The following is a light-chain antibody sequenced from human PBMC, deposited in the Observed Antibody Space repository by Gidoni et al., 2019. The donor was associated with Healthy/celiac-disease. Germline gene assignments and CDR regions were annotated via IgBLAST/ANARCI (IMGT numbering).Light chain of an antibody. J-gene: IGKJ1*01. CDR3: QQYYSYPPT. CDR1: QGISSY. Sequence: AIRMTQSPSSFSASTGDRVTITCRASQGISSYLAWYQQKPGKAPKLLIYAASTLQSGVPSRFSGSGSGSDFTLTISCLKSEDFATYYCQQYYSYPPTCGQGIKVEIK. V-gene: IGKV1-8*01. CDR2: AAS.